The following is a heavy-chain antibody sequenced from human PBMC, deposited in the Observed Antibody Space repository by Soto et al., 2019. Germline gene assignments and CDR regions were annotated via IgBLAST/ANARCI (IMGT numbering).Heavy chain of an antibody. CDR3: ARGIYSYGWSFDY. J-gene: IGHJ4*02. V-gene: IGHV4-34*01. CDR1: GGSFSGYY. CDR2: INHSGST. D-gene: IGHD5-18*01. Sequence: QVQLQQWGAGLLKPSETLSLTCAVYGGSFSGYYWSWIRQPPGKGLEWIGEINHSGSTNYNPSLKSRVTISVDTSKNQCSLKLSSVTAADTAVYYCARGIYSYGWSFDYWGQGTLVTVSS.